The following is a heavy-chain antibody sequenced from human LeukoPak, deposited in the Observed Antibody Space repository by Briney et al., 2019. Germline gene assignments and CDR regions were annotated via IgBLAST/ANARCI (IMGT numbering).Heavy chain of an antibody. CDR2: ISSNGTYQ. CDR3: ARAFRRRGLDIWGRYFDS. D-gene: IGHD3-16*01. Sequence: GESLRLSCAVSGFSLSDYAMHWVRQAPGKGLEWVAIISSNGTYQDYTDSVRGRFTFSTDSSKTTLYLQMTSLREEDTLVYYCARAFRRRGLDIWGRYFDSWGQGSLVTVSS. J-gene: IGHJ4*02. CDR1: GFSLSDYA. V-gene: IGHV3-30*04.